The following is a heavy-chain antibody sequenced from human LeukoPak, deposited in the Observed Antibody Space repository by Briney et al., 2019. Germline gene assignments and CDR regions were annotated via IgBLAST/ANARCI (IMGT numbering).Heavy chain of an antibody. Sequence: GGSLRLSCAASGFTFSSYSMNWVRQAPGKGLEWVSSISSSSSYIYYADSVKGRFTISRDNAKNSLYLQMNSLRAEDTAVYYCARDPCSGGSCYYYYYMDVWGKGTTVTISS. V-gene: IGHV3-21*01. J-gene: IGHJ6*03. CDR2: ISSSSSYI. CDR3: ARDPCSGGSCYYYYYMDV. D-gene: IGHD2-15*01. CDR1: GFTFSSYS.